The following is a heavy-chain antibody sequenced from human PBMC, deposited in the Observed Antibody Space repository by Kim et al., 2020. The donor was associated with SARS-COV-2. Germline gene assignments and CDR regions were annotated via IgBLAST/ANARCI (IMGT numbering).Heavy chain of an antibody. D-gene: IGHD4-17*01. Sequence: SPSFQGQVTISADKSISTAYLQWSSLKASDTAMYYCARKLYGDSPYGMDVWGQGTTVTVSS. V-gene: IGHV5-51*01. J-gene: IGHJ6*02. CDR3: ARKLYGDSPYGMDV.